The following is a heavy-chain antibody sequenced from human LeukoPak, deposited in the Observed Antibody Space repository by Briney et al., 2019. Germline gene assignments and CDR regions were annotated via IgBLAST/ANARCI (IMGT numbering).Heavy chain of an antibody. CDR1: GGTFSSYA. CDR3: ARARDGYNYDYFDY. V-gene: IGHV1-69*04. D-gene: IGHD5-24*01. J-gene: IGHJ4*02. Sequence: SVKVSCRASGGTFSSYAISWVRQAPGQGLEWMGRIIPILGIANYAQKFQGRVTITADKSTSTAYMELSSLRSGDTAVYYCARARDGYNYDYFDYWGQGTLVTVSS. CDR2: IIPILGIA.